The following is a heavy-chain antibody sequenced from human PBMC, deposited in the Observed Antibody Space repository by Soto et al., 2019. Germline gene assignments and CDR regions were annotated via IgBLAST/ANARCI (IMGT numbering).Heavy chain of an antibody. Sequence: QVQLLQSGAEVRKPGSSVKVSCKASGVTFRSYTISWVRQAPGHGREWMGRIILVLCVAKYAPKFQGRLTIIADETTTTAYMDLISLRSADAAMYYAGWLLNGESDVSDYWGQGIFITVSS. V-gene: IGHV1-69*02. J-gene: IGHJ3*01. CDR2: IILVLCVA. CDR3: GWLLNGESDVSDY. D-gene: IGHD3-16*01. CDR1: GVTFRSYT.